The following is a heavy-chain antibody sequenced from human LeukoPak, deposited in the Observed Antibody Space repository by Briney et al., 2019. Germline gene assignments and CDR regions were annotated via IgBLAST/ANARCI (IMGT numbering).Heavy chain of an antibody. CDR2: INHSGST. Sequence: SETLSLTCAVYGGSFSGYYWSWIRQPPGKGLEWIGEINHSGSTNYNPSLKSRVTISVDTSKNQFSLKLSSVTAADTAVYYCARESEEVDYWGQGTLATVSS. J-gene: IGHJ4*02. CDR1: GGSFSGYY. CDR3: ARESEEVDY. V-gene: IGHV4-34*01.